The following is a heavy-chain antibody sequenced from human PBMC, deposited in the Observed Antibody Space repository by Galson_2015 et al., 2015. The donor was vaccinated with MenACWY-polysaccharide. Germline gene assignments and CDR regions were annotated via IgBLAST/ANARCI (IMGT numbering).Heavy chain of an antibody. CDR1: GFTFSTYA. CDR2: ISSSGGNT. Sequence: SLRLSCAASGFTFSTYAMNWVRQAPGKGLEWVSTISSSGGNTYYADSVKGRFTISRDNSKNTLYLQMNSLRAEDTAVYYCARQTAIRYSAALDIWGKGTMVTVSS. J-gene: IGHJ3*02. D-gene: IGHD1-14*01. V-gene: IGHV3-23*01. CDR3: ARQTAIRYSAALDI.